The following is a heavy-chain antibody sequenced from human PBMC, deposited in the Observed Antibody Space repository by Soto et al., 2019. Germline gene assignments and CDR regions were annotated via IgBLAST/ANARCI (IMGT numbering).Heavy chain of an antibody. CDR3: ARDVVVRGQAYCYYGMDV. CDR1: GGSISSYY. CDR2: IYTSGST. Sequence: SETLSLTCTVSGGSISSYYWSWIRQPAGKGLEWIGRIYTSGSTNYNPSLKSRVTMSVDTSKNQFSLKLSSVTAADTAVYYCARDVVVRGQAYCYYGMDVWGQGTTVTVSS. D-gene: IGHD3-10*01. J-gene: IGHJ6*02. V-gene: IGHV4-4*07.